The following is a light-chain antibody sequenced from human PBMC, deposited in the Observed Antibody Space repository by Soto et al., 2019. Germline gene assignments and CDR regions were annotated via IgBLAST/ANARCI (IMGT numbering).Light chain of an antibody. CDR3: QQYGSSPWT. Sequence: EIVLTQSPGTLSLSPGERATLSCRASQSVSSSYLAWYQQKPGQAPRLLIYGASSRATGIPDRFSGSGSGTDFTLTISRLEPEDFAVSYCQQYGSSPWTFGQGTKVEI. CDR2: GAS. J-gene: IGKJ1*01. CDR1: QSVSSSY. V-gene: IGKV3-20*01.